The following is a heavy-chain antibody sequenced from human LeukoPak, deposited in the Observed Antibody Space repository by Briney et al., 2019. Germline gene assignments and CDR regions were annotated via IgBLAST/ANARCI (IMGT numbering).Heavy chain of an antibody. D-gene: IGHD2-2*01. Sequence: PVKVSCKASGGTFSSYAISWVRQAPGQGLEWMGGIIPIFGTANYAQKFQGRVTITTDESTSTAYMELSSLRSEDTAVYYCARETWDLGYCSSTSCHPWYFDLWGRGTLVTVSS. CDR1: GGTFSSYA. J-gene: IGHJ2*01. CDR2: IIPIFGTA. V-gene: IGHV1-69*05. CDR3: ARETWDLGYCSSTSCHPWYFDL.